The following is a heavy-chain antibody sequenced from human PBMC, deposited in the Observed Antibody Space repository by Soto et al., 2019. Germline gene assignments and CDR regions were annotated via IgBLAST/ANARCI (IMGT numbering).Heavy chain of an antibody. D-gene: IGHD6-6*01. CDR1: GGSISSYY. J-gene: IGHJ4*02. V-gene: IGHV4-59*08. Sequence: SETLSLTCTVSGGSISSYYWSWIRQPPGKGLEWIGYIYYSGSTNYNPSLKSRVTISVDTSKNQFSLKLSSVTAADTAVYYCARHVEGKSRYSSSAPVDYWGQGTLVTVSS. CDR2: IYYSGST. CDR3: ARHVEGKSRYSSSAPVDY.